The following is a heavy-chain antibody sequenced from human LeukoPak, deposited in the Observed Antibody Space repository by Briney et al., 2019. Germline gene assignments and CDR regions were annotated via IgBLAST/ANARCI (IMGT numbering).Heavy chain of an antibody. CDR3: ARPQTYYDFWRGYPPFDY. V-gene: IGHV1-69*13. D-gene: IGHD3-3*01. CDR2: IITNYGTT. CDR1: GGTFSNYA. Sequence: GASVKVSCKASGGTFSNYAISWVRQAPGQGLEWMGGIITNYGTTNYAQKYQGRVTITADESTTTVYMELSSLRSEDTAVYYCARPQTYYDFWRGYPPFDYWGQGTLVTVSS. J-gene: IGHJ4*02.